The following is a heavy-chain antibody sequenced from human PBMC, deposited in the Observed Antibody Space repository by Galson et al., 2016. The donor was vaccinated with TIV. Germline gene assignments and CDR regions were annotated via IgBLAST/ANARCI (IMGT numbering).Heavy chain of an antibody. CDR1: GFTFTSYG. CDR3: GQEVGARGWYTVEN. V-gene: IGHV3-33*03. CDR2: IWHDGSNK. J-gene: IGHJ4*02. Sequence: SLRLSCAASGFTFTSYGMHWARQATGKGLEWVAVIWHDGSNKYYADSVKGRFTSSRDDSTNTLYLQMNALRADDTALYYCGQEVGARGWYTVENWGQGTLVTVAS. D-gene: IGHD6-19*01.